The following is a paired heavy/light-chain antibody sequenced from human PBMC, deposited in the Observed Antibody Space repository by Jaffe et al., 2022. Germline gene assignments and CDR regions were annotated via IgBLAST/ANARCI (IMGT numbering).Light chain of an antibody. V-gene: IGLV3-1*01. J-gene: IGLJ1*01. CDR1: KLGDKY. Sequence: SYELTQPPSVSVSPGQTASITCSGDKLGDKYACWYQQKPGQSPVLVIYQDSKRPSGIPERFSGSNSGNTATLTISGTQAMDEADYYCQAWDSSTDNYVFGTGTKVTVL. CDR2: QDS. CDR3: QAWDSSTDNYV.
Heavy chain of an antibody. CDR3: ARGLRMTTVTPDAFDI. CDR1: GFTFSDYY. Sequence: QVQLVESGGGLVKPGGSLRLSCAASGFTFSDYYMSWIRQAPGKGLEWVSYISSSGSTIYYADSVKGRFTISRDNAKNSLYLQMNSLRAEDTAVYYCARGLRMTTVTPDAFDIWGQGTMVTVSS. CDR2: ISSSGSTI. V-gene: IGHV3-11*01. D-gene: IGHD4-17*01. J-gene: IGHJ3*02.